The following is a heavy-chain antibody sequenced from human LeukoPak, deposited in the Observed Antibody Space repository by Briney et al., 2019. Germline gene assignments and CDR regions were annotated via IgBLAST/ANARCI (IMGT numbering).Heavy chain of an antibody. D-gene: IGHD2-15*01. J-gene: IGHJ3*02. V-gene: IGHV3-23*01. CDR2: IIETGASP. Sequence: GGSLTLSCAASGFSFSLYAMNWVRQAPGKGLEWVSTIIETGASPYYADSVRGRFTVSRDSSKNMFYLQMNSLRAEDTAVYYCASLGYCSGGSCYGRADAFDIWGQGTMVTVSS. CDR1: GFSFSLYA. CDR3: ASLGYCSGGSCYGRADAFDI.